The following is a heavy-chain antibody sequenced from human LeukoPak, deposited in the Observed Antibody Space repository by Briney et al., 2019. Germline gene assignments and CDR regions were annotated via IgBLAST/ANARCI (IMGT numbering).Heavy chain of an antibody. V-gene: IGHV4-34*01. J-gene: IGHJ4*02. CDR3: ARTLYDSSGYVDY. Sequence: PETLSLTCAVYGGSFSGYYWSWIRQPPGKGLEWIGEINHSGSTNYNPSLKSRVTISVDTSKNQFSLKLSSVTAADTAVYYCARTLYDSSGYVDYWGQGTLVTVSS. CDR2: INHSGST. D-gene: IGHD3-22*01. CDR1: GGSFSGYY.